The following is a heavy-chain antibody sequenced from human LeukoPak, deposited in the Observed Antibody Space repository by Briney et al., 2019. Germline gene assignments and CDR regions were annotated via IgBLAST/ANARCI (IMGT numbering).Heavy chain of an antibody. Sequence: GGSLRLSCAASGFTFDDYGMSWVRQAPGKGLEWVSGINWNGGSTGYADSVKGRFTISRDNAKNSLYLQMNSLRAEDTALCYCAREGTGVMIVVATSYYFDYWGQGTLVTVSS. CDR1: GFTFDDYG. J-gene: IGHJ4*02. CDR2: INWNGGST. D-gene: IGHD3-22*01. V-gene: IGHV3-20*04. CDR3: AREGTGVMIVVATSYYFDY.